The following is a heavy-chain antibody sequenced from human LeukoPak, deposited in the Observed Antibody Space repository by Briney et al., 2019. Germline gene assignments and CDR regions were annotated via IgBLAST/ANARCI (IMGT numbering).Heavy chain of an antibody. Sequence: GGSLRLSCAASGFTFSRFVMSWVRQAPGKGLEWVSAISGSGGSTYYADSVKGRFTISRDNSKNTLYLQMNSLRAEDTAVYYCAREVYSGYAPGAFDIWGQGTMVTVSS. J-gene: IGHJ3*02. CDR3: AREVYSGYAPGAFDI. D-gene: IGHD5-12*01. V-gene: IGHV3-23*01. CDR2: ISGSGGST. CDR1: GFTFSRFV.